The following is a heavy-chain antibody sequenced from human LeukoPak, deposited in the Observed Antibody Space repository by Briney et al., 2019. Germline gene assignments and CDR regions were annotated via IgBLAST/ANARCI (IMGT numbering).Heavy chain of an antibody. CDR1: GYTFTSYY. J-gene: IGHJ4*02. CDR2: INPSGGST. Sequence: ASVKVSCKASGYTFTSYYMHWVRQAPGQGLERMGIINPSGGSTSYAQKFQGRVTMTRDTSTSTVYMELSSLRSEDTAVYYCAREYDFWSGYPIFDYWGQGTLVTVSS. CDR3: AREYDFWSGYPIFDY. V-gene: IGHV1-46*01. D-gene: IGHD3-3*01.